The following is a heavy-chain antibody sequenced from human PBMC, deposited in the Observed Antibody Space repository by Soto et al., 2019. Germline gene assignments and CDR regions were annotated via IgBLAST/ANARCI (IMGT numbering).Heavy chain of an antibody. CDR2: ISYDGSNK. CDR3: ARDRKPPGIAAAGTSGYYYGMDV. J-gene: IGHJ6*02. CDR1: GFTFSSYA. D-gene: IGHD6-13*01. Sequence: VQLVESGGGLVQPGRSLRLSCAASGFTFSSYAMHWVRQAPGKGLEWVAVISYDGSNKYYADSVKGRFTISRDNSKKTMYLQMNSLRAEDTAVYYCARDRKPPGIAAAGTSGYYYGMDVWGQGTTVTVSS. V-gene: IGHV3-30-3*01.